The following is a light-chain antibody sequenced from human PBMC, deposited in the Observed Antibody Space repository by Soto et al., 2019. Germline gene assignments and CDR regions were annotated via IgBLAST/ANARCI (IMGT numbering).Light chain of an antibody. Sequence: SALTQPAAVSGSPGQSITISCTGTSSAVGNYNLVSWYQQHPGKAPKLMIYEGSKRPSGVSNRFSGSKSGNTASLTISILQAEDEADYYCCSYAGSSTYVFGTGTKVTVL. CDR1: SSAVGNYNL. CDR2: EGS. V-gene: IGLV2-23*01. CDR3: CSYAGSSTYV. J-gene: IGLJ1*01.